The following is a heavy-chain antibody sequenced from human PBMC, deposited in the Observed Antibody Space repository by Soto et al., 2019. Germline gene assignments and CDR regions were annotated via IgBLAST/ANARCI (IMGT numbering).Heavy chain of an antibody. CDR1: GFTFSSYS. V-gene: IGHV3-48*02. J-gene: IGHJ6*02. CDR2: ISSSSNTI. CDR3: ARGVPGDQTYFWYGMDV. D-gene: IGHD7-27*01. Sequence: EVQLVESGGGLVQPGGSLRLSCAASGFTFSSYSMNWVRQAPGKGLQWISYISSSSNTIYYADSVKGRFTISRDYAKNSLYLQMISLTDEDTAVYYCARGVPGDQTYFWYGMDVWGQGTTVTVSS.